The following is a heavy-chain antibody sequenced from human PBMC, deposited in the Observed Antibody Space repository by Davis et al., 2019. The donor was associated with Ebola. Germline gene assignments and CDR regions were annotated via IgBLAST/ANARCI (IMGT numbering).Heavy chain of an antibody. CDR1: GYTFTSYA. V-gene: IGHV1-3*01. Sequence: ASVKVSCKASGYTFTSYAMHWVRQAPGQRLEWMGWINAGNGNTKYSQKFQGRVTITRDTSASTAYMELSSLRSEDTAVYYCARSIQELLTFDYWGQGTLVTVSS. CDR3: ARSIQELLTFDY. J-gene: IGHJ4*02. CDR2: INAGNGNT. D-gene: IGHD1-26*01.